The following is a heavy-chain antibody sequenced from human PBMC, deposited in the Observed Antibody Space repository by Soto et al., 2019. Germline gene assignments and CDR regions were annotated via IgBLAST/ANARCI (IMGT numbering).Heavy chain of an antibody. J-gene: IGHJ4*02. V-gene: IGHV3-15*02. CDR2: IKSWTDGGRV. D-gene: IGHD2-2*01. Sequence: EVPLVESGGALVKPGESLTLSCAASGFTFNSAWMTWVRQAPGKGLEWVGRIKSWTDGGRVDTAAPVKGRFTISRDDSKNTFYLQMNSLKSEDTAVYYFTTLRRVKSCTSFSCYGDGAYWCQGTLVTVSS. CDR1: GFTFNSAW. CDR3: TTLRRVKSCTSFSCYGDGAY.